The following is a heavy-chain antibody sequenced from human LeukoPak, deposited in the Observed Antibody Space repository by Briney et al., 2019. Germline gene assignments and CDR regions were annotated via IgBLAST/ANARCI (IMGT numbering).Heavy chain of an antibody. CDR1: AITFSNSW. CDR2: IKEDGSET. J-gene: IGHJ4*02. Sequence: GGSLRLSCTASAITFSNSWMSWVRQAPGKGLEWVANIKEDGSETNYVDSVKGRCTISRDNAKNSLFLQMNSLRGEDTAIYYCARHLAGDSLYRHFDYWGQGTLVTVSS. D-gene: IGHD5/OR15-5a*01. V-gene: IGHV3-7*04. CDR3: ARHLAGDSLYRHFDY.